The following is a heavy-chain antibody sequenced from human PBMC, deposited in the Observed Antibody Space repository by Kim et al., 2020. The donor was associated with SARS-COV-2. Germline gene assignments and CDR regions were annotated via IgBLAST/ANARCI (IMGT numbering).Heavy chain of an antibody. V-gene: IGHV1-8*01. CDR2: MNPNSGNT. CDR3: AREQQLVLYYYYYYAMDV. D-gene: IGHD6-13*01. Sequence: ASVKVSCKASGYTFTSYDINWVRQAPGQGLEWMGWMNPNSGNTGYAQKFQGRVTMTRNTSISTAYMELSSLRSEDTAVYYCAREQQLVLYYYYYYAMDVWGQGTTVTVSS. CDR1: GYTFTSYD. J-gene: IGHJ6*02.